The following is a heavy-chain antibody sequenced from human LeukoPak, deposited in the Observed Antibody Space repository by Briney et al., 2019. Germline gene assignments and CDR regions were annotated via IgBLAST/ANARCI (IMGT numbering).Heavy chain of an antibody. CDR3: AREVRFLEWLSSPVDY. CDR2: ISSSSSYI. D-gene: IGHD3-3*01. Sequence: PGGSLRLSCAASGFTFSSYSMNWVRQAPGKGLEWVSSISSSSSYIYYADSVKGRFTISRDNAKNSLYLQMNSLRAEDTAMYYCAREVRFLEWLSSPVDYWGQGTLVTVSS. J-gene: IGHJ4*02. CDR1: GFTFSSYS. V-gene: IGHV3-21*01.